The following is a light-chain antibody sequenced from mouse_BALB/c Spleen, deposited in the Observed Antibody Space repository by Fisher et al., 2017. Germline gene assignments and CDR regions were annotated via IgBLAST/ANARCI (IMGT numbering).Light chain of an antibody. V-gene: IGKV4-59*01. CDR3: QQWSSNPWT. CDR1: SSVSY. CDR2: DTS. Sequence: IVLTQSPAIMSASPGEKVTMTCSASSSVSYMHWYQQKSGTSPKLWIYDTSKLASGVPGRFSGSGSGNSYSLTISRVEAEDAATYYCQQWSSNPWTFGGGTKLEIK. J-gene: IGKJ1*01.